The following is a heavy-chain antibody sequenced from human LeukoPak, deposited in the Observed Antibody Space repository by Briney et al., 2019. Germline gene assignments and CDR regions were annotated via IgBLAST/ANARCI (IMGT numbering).Heavy chain of an antibody. D-gene: IGHD3-22*01. CDR3: AATFYDSSGYYYVSAFDI. V-gene: IGHV1-24*01. CDR1: GYTLTELS. CDR2: FDPEDGET. J-gene: IGHJ3*02. Sequence: ASVKVSCKVSGYTLTELSMHWVRQAPGKGLEWMGGFDPEDGETIYAQKFQEGVTITRDMSTSTAYMELSSLRSEDTAVYYCAATFYDSSGYYYVSAFDIWGQGTMVTVSS.